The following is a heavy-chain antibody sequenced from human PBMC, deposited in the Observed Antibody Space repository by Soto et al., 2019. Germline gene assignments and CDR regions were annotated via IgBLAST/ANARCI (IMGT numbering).Heavy chain of an antibody. J-gene: IGHJ4*02. V-gene: IGHV3-23*01. CDR1: GFTFSSYA. CDR3: AKDKAAAGTGRGNFDC. Sequence: EVQLLESGGGLVQPGGSLRLSCAASGFTFSSYAMSWVRQAPGKGLEWVSAISGSGGSTYYADSVKGRFTISRDNSKNTLYLQMTSLRAEDTAVYYCAKDKAAAGTGRGNFDCWGQGGLVTVSS. D-gene: IGHD6-13*01. CDR2: ISGSGGST.